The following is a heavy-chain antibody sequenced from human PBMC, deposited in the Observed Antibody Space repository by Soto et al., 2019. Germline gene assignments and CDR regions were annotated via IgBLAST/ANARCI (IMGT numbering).Heavy chain of an antibody. J-gene: IGHJ4*02. CDR2: INPNSGGT. Sequence: ASVKVSCKASGYTFTGYYMHWVRQAPGQGXEWMGWINPNSGGTNYAQKFQGWVTMTRDTSISTAYMELSRLRSDDTAVYYCASLVALTYCSGGTCYGGIDYWGQGTLGTVSS. CDR3: ASLVALTYCSGGTCYGGIDY. V-gene: IGHV1-2*04. D-gene: IGHD2-15*01. CDR1: GYTFTGYY.